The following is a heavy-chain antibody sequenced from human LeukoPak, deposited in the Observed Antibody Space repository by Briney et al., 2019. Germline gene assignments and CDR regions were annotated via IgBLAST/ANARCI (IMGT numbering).Heavy chain of an antibody. CDR1: GGTFSSYA. Sequence: ASVKVSCKASGGTFSSYAISWVRQAPGQGLEWMGGIKPIFGAAKYKQKFQGRITITADESTTTAYMELSSLGSEDTAVYYCALPFKGYCSGGSCPHIYCGGYWGQGTLVTVSS. D-gene: IGHD2-15*01. CDR2: IKPIFGAA. CDR3: ALPFKGYCSGGSCPHIYCGGY. J-gene: IGHJ4*02. V-gene: IGHV1-69*13.